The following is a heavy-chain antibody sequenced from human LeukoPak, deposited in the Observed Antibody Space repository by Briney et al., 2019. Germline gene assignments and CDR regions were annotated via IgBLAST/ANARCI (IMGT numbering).Heavy chain of an antibody. J-gene: IGHJ4*02. CDR3: ARADDSSGYYYYYYFDY. D-gene: IGHD3-22*01. Sequence: PSETLSLTCAVYGGSFSGYYWSWIRQPPGKGLEWIGYINYSGTTYYNPSLKSPALISIDTSKNQFSLKLSSVTAADTAVYYCARADDSSGYYYYYYFDYWGQGALITVSS. CDR1: GGSFSGYY. CDR2: INYSGTT. V-gene: IGHV4-34*09.